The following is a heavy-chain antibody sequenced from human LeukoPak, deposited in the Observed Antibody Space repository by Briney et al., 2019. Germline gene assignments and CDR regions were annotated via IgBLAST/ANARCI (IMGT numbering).Heavy chain of an antibody. V-gene: IGHV3-23*01. CDR1: GFKFSIHR. D-gene: IGHD3-16*01. Sequence: GGSLRLSCAASGFKFSIHRMNWVRQATGKALERVSGITGSGGNRYYADSVKGRFTISRDNSKNTLYLQMNSLRAEDTAVYYCAKDDNYIRFLSWGQGTLVTVSS. CDR2: ITGSGGNR. J-gene: IGHJ5*02. CDR3: AKDDNYIRFLS.